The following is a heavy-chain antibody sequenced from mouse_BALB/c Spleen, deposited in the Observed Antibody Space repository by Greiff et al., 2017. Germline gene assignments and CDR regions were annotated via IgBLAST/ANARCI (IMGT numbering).Heavy chain of an antibody. J-gene: IGHJ2*01. Sequence: VQVVESGAELVRPGTSVKVSCKASGYAFTNYLIEWVKQRPGQGLEWIGVINPGSGGTNYNEKFKGKATLTADKSSSTAYMQLSSLTSDDSAVYFCAREGYEAFDYWGQGTTLTVSS. CDR1: GYAFTNYL. CDR2: INPGSGGT. V-gene: IGHV1-54*01. CDR3: AREGYEAFDY. D-gene: IGHD2-3*01.